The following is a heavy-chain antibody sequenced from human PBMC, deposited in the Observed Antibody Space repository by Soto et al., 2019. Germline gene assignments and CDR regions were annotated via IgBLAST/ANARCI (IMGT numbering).Heavy chain of an antibody. D-gene: IGHD1-26*01. CDR3: ARGPRSGSYSVDGFDV. J-gene: IGHJ3*01. CDR1: GAPLSTSNW. V-gene: IGHV4-4*02. Sequence: SETLSLTCVVSGAPLSTSNWWSWVRQAPGKGLEWIGEIYHTGSASYSPSLKSRLSMSIDKSKNQFSLRLTDVTAADTAKYYCARGPRSGSYSVDGFDVWGQGTLVTVSS. CDR2: IYHTGSA.